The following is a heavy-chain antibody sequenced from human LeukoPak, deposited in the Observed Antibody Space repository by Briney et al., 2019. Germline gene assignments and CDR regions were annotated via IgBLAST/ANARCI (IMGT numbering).Heavy chain of an antibody. J-gene: IGHJ5*01. CDR1: GFTFSNYA. V-gene: IGHV3-23*01. Sequence: GGSLRLSCAASGFTFSNYAMSWVRQAPGKGLEWVSAISGSASGTYYADSVKGRFTISRDNSKNRVFLQMNSLRADDTAVYFCAKSGSYYWFDSWGQGTLVTVSS. CDR3: AKSGSYYWFDS. D-gene: IGHD1-26*01. CDR2: ISGSASGT.